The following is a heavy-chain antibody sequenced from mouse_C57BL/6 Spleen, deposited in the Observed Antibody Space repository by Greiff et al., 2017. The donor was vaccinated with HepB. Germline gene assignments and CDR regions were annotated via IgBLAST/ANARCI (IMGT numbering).Heavy chain of an antibody. J-gene: IGHJ4*01. Sequence: QVQLQQSGPELVKPGASVKLSCKASGYTFTSYWMHWVKQRPGRGLEWIGRIDPSSGGTKYNEKFKSKATLTVDKPSSTAYMQLSSLTSGESAVYYWASSTATGAMDDWGTGTSVTVSS. CDR2: IDPSSGGT. CDR1: GYTFTSYW. CDR3: ASSTATGAMDD. V-gene: IGHV1-72*01.